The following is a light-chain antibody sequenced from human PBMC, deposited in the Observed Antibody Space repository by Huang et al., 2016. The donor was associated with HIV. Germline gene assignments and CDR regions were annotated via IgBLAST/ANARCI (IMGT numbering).Light chain of an antibody. CDR1: QSVGTQ. V-gene: IGKV3-15*01. J-gene: IGKJ3*01. CDR2: GAS. CDR3: QQYNTSPTT. Sequence: EIIMTQFPATLSLSPGERATLSCRASQSVGTQSAWYQQKPGQAPRLIIVGASKRATGVPGRISGSGSWTEFTLTISSVQSEDFAVYYCQQYNTSPTTFGPGTRVDVK.